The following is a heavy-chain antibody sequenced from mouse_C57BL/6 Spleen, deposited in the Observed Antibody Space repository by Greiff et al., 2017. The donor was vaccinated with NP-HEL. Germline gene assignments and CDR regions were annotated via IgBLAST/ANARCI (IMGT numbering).Heavy chain of an antibody. CDR1: GYTFTSYW. Sequence: QVQLQQPGAELVKPGASVKLSCKASGYTFTSYWMHWVKQRPGRGLEWIGRIDPNSGGTKYNEKFKSKATLTVDKPSSTAYMHLSSLTTDDSEVYSGESWVLFSDCWYFDVWGRGTAITVS. V-gene: IGHV1-72*01. D-gene: IGHD2-13*01. J-gene: IGHJ1*03. CDR2: IDPNSGGT. CDR3: ESWVLFSDCWYFDV.